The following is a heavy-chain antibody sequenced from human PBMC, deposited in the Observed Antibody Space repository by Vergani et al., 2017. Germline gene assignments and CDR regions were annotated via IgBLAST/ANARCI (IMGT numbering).Heavy chain of an antibody. CDR3: ARAAAGNYYYYGMDV. J-gene: IGHJ6*02. V-gene: IGHV1-69*02. CDR1: GGTFSSYT. Sequence: QVQLVQSGAEVQTPGSSVKVSCKASGGTFSSYTISWVRQAPGQGLEWMGRIIPILGIANYAQKFQGRVTLTADKSTSTAYMELSSLRSEDTAVYYCARAAAGNYYYYGMDVWGQGTTVTVSS. CDR2: IIPILGIA. D-gene: IGHD6-13*01.